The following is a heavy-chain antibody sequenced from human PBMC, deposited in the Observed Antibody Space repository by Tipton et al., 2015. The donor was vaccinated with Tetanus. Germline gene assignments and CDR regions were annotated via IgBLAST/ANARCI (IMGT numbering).Heavy chain of an antibody. J-gene: IGHJ5*02. CDR2: MFYGGSP. V-gene: IGHV4-61*01. CDR3: AKDQGGGRVVRLNWFDP. Sequence: TLSLTCTVSGGSVSSGSYYWSWIRQRPGKGLEWIGYMFYGGSPKYNPSLKSRVTILVDKSKNQLSLKLRSVTAADTAVYYCAKDQGGGRVVRLNWFDPWGPGTLVTVSS. D-gene: IGHD6-6*01. CDR1: GGSVSSGSYY.